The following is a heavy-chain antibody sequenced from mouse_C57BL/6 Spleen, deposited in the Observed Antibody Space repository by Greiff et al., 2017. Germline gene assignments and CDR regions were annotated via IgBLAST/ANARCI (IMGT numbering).Heavy chain of an antibody. V-gene: IGHV7-3*01. CDR2: IRNKANGYTT. J-gene: IGHJ4*01. D-gene: IGHD3-2*02. Sequence: EVKLQESGGGLVQPGGSLSLSCAASGFTFTDYYMSWVRQPPGKALEWLGFIRNKANGYTTEYSASVKGRFTISRDNSQSILYLQMNALRAEDSATYYCASLRQLRSYAMDYWGQGTSVTVSS. CDR3: ASLRQLRSYAMDY. CDR1: GFTFTDYY.